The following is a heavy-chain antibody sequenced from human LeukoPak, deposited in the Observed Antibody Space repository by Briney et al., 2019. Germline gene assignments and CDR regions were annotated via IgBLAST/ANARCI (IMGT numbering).Heavy chain of an antibody. CDR2: LKEDGSER. Sequence: GGSLRLTCEVSGFTFSSYWMSWVRETPGKGLEWVANLKEDGSERDYVDSVKGRFTISRDNVKNSLYLQMNSLRAEDTGVYYCARGGVYSGSQYWGQGTLVTVSS. D-gene: IGHD1-26*01. V-gene: IGHV3-7*01. CDR1: GFTFSSYW. CDR3: ARGGVYSGSQY. J-gene: IGHJ4*02.